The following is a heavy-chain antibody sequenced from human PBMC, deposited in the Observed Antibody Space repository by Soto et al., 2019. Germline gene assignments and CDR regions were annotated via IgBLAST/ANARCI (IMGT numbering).Heavy chain of an antibody. J-gene: IGHJ6*02. D-gene: IGHD3-10*01. CDR1: GFTFSSYG. CDR3: AKSRASMVRGVVLYYGMDV. V-gene: IGHV3-30*18. Sequence: QVQLVESGGGVVQPGRSLRLSCAASGFTFSSYGMHWVRQAPGKGLEWVTVISFDGSKEYYADSVKGRFTISRDNSNNTLYLQMNSLTIEDTAVYYCAKSRASMVRGVVLYYGMDVWGHGTTVSVSS. CDR2: ISFDGSKE.